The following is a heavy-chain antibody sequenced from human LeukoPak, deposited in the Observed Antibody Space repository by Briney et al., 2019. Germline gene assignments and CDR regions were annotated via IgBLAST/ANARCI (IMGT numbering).Heavy chain of an antibody. Sequence: ASVRVSCKASGYTFTSYYMHWVRQAPGQGLEWMGIINPSGGSTSYAQKFQGRVTMTRDTSTSTVYMELSSLRSEDTAVYYCARDDIVVVVAAQDEDYYYGMDVWGQGTTVTVSS. CDR3: ARDDIVVVVAAQDEDYYYGMDV. V-gene: IGHV1-46*01. CDR2: INPSGGST. CDR1: GYTFTSYY. J-gene: IGHJ6*02. D-gene: IGHD2-15*01.